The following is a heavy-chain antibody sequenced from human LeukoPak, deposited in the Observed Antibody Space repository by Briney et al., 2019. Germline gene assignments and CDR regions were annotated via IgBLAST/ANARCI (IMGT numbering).Heavy chain of an antibody. CDR2: INHSGST. D-gene: IGHD2-15*01. V-gene: IGHV4-34*01. CDR1: GGSFSGYY. Sequence: PSETLSLTCAVYGGSFSGYYWSWIRQPPGKGLEWIGEINHSGSTNYNPSLKSRVTISVDTSKNQFSLKLSSVTAADTAVYYCARHRVNCSGGSCYPPAGFDPWGQGTLVTVSS. CDR3: ARHRVNCSGGSCYPPAGFDP. J-gene: IGHJ5*02.